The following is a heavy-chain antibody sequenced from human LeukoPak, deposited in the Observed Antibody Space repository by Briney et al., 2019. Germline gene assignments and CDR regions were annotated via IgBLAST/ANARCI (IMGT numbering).Heavy chain of an antibody. CDR1: GFTFSTYD. CDR2: IGTSGDT. V-gene: IGHV3-13*01. Sequence: GGSLRLSCAASGFTFSTYDMHWVRQVTGEGLEWVATIGTSGDTYYAGSVKGRFTISRGDGENSLFLQMNSLRAGDTAAYYCTRDIAGSGTAMDVWGKGTTVTVSS. CDR3: TRDIAGSGTAMDV. J-gene: IGHJ6*03. D-gene: IGHD2-15*01.